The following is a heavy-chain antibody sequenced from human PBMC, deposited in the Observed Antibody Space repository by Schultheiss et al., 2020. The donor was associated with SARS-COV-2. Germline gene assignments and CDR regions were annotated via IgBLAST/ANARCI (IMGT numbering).Heavy chain of an antibody. CDR1: GFTFTNYA. CDR3: ARNRGHGGEQLGY. Sequence: GGSLRLSCSASGFTFTNYAFHWVRQAPGKGLEYVSAISSNGGSTYYADSVKGRFTISRDNAKNSLYLQMDSLRAEDTAVYYCARNRGHGGEQLGYWGQGTLVTVSS. CDR2: ISSNGGST. V-gene: IGHV3-64*04. J-gene: IGHJ4*02. D-gene: IGHD2-15*01.